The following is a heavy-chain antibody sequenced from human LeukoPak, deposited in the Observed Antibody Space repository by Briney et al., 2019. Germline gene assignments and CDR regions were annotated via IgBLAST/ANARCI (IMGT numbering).Heavy chain of an antibody. CDR3: AKGSSGYFADL. CDR1: GFTFNNYG. J-gene: IGHJ5*02. V-gene: IGHV3-23*01. Sequence: GGSLRLSCAASGFTFNNYGLIWVRQAPGEGLEWVAAISNDGGGTMYAGFVEGRFTISRDNSKNTLFLQMNSLRAEDTALYYCAKGSSGYFADLWGQGTLVTVSS. CDR2: ISNDGGGT. D-gene: IGHD3-22*01.